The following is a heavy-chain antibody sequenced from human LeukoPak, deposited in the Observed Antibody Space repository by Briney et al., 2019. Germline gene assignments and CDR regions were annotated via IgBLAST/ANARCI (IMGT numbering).Heavy chain of an antibody. V-gene: IGHV3-11*01. J-gene: IGHJ5*02. Sequence: PGGSLRLSCAASGFTFSDYFMTWIRQAPGKGLEWISYITTTGNTAFYADSVKGRFTISRDNSKNTLYLQMNSLRAEDTAVYYCAKAVAGTVGSFRWDSWGQGTLVTVSS. CDR3: AKAVAGTVGSFRWDS. CDR2: ITTTGNTA. D-gene: IGHD6-19*01. CDR1: GFTFSDYF.